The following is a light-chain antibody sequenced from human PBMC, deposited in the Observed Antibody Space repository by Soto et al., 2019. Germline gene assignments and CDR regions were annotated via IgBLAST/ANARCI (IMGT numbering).Light chain of an antibody. CDR2: EAS. Sequence: QSVLTQPAAVSGSPGQSITISCTGTSSDVGGYNLVSWYQQHPGKAPKLMIYEASKRPSGVSNRFSGSKSVNTASLTISGLQAEDEADYYCCSYADSRTYVFGTGTKVTLL. V-gene: IGLV2-23*01. J-gene: IGLJ1*01. CDR3: CSYADSRTYV. CDR1: SSDVGGYNL.